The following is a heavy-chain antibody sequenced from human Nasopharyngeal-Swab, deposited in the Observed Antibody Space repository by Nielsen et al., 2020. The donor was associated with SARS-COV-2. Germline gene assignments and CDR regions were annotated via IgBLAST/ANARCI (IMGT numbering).Heavy chain of an antibody. CDR2: ISYDGSNK. D-gene: IGHD3-10*01. J-gene: IGHJ5*02. V-gene: IGHV3-30*03. Sequence: GESLKISCAASGFTFSSYGMHWVRQAPGKGLEWVAVISYDGSNKYYADSVKGRFTISRDNSKNTLYLQMNSLRAEDTAVYYCARDGRFGELLGFDPWGQGTLVTVSS. CDR3: ARDGRFGELLGFDP. CDR1: GFTFSSYG.